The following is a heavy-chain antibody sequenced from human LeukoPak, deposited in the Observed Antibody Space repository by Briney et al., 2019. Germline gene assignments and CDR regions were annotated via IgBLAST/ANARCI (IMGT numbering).Heavy chain of an antibody. CDR2: IRSKAYGGTT. Sequence: GGSLRLSCTASGFTFGDYVMSWVRQAPGKGLEWVGFIRSKAYGGTTELAASVKGRFTISRDDSKSIAYLQMNSLKTEDTAVYYCARALRIDYWGHGTLVTVSS. V-gene: IGHV3-49*04. J-gene: IGHJ4*01. CDR1: GFTFGDYV. D-gene: IGHD3-16*01. CDR3: ARALRIDY.